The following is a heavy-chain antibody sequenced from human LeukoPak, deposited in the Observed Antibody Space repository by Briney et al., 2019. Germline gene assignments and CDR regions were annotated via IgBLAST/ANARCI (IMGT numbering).Heavy chain of an antibody. D-gene: IGHD2-15*01. Sequence: GGSLRLSCAASGFTFSSYAMIWVRQAPGKGLEWVANIKQAGSENSYVDSVKGRFTISRDNAKNSLYLQINSLRAEDTAVYYCAKDLNKGVVVPDYFDYWGQGTLVTVSS. CDR2: IKQAGSEN. CDR1: GFTFSSYA. J-gene: IGHJ4*02. CDR3: AKDLNKGVVVPDYFDY. V-gene: IGHV3-7*01.